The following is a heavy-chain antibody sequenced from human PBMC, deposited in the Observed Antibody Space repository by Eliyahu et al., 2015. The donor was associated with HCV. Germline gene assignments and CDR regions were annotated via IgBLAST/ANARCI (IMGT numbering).Heavy chain of an antibody. CDR2: IYSGGST. CDR3: AREVYYYDSSGYYFSDY. V-gene: IGHV3-66*01. CDR1: GFTVSSNY. D-gene: IGHD3-22*01. J-gene: IGHJ4*02. Sequence: EVQLVESGGGLVQPGGSLRLSCAASGFTVSSNYMSWVRQAPGKGLEWVSVIYSGGSTYYADSVKGRFTISRDNSKNTLYLQMNSLRAEDTAVYYCAREVYYYDSSGYYFSDYWGQGTLVTVSS.